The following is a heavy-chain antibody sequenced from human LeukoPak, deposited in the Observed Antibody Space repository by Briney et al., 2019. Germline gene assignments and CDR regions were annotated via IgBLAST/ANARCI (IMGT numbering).Heavy chain of an antibody. D-gene: IGHD5-18*01. V-gene: IGHV4-39*07. CDR3: ARDGLSEGYSYGYD. J-gene: IGHJ4*02. CDR2: IYYSGST. CDR1: GGSISSSSYY. Sequence: PSETLSLTCTVSGGSISSSSYYWGWIRQPPGKGLEWTGSIYYSGSTYYNPSLKSRVTISVDTSKNQFSLKLSSVTAADTAVYYCARDGLSEGYSYGYDWGQGTLVTVSS.